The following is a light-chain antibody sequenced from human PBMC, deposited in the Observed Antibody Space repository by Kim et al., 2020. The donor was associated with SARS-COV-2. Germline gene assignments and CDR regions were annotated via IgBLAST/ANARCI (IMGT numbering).Light chain of an antibody. CDR2: SNN. Sequence: GQRVTISGSGSSTNIGSNTVNWYQQLPGTAPKLLINSNNQRPSGVPDRFSGSKSGTSASLAISGLQSEDEADYYCAAWDDSLNGWVFGGGTKLTVL. CDR3: AAWDDSLNGWV. CDR1: STNIGSNT. J-gene: IGLJ3*02. V-gene: IGLV1-44*01.